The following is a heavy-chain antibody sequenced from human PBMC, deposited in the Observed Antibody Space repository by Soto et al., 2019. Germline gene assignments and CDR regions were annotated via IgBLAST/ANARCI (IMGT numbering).Heavy chain of an antibody. Sequence: PGGSLRLACFVSGDSFRSYVINWVRQAPGKGLEWVSGVTGSGVTTWYADSVKGRFTISRDNSKNTLFLQMNSLRAEDTAVYYCVKSQSGSYFAAFDIWGQGTTVTVS. D-gene: IGHD1-26*01. CDR3: VKSQSGSYFAAFDI. CDR2: VTGSGVTT. J-gene: IGHJ3*02. CDR1: GDSFRSYV. V-gene: IGHV3-23*01.